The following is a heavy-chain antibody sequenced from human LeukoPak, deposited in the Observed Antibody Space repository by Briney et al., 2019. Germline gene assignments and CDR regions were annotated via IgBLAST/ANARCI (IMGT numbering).Heavy chain of an antibody. V-gene: IGHV4-39*01. Sequence: SETLSLTCTVSGGSISSSSYYWGWIRQPPGKGLEWIGSIYYSGSPYHNPSLKSRVTISVDTSKKQFSLKLSSVTAADTAVYYCARHVGFITMVRGVINNNWFDPWGQGTLVTVSS. CDR3: ARHVGFITMVRGVINNNWFDP. CDR1: GGSISSSSYY. J-gene: IGHJ5*02. CDR2: IYYSGSP. D-gene: IGHD3-10*01.